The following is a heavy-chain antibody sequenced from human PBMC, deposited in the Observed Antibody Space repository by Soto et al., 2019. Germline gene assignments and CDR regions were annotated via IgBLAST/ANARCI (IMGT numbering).Heavy chain of an antibody. CDR1: GGSFRGYF. J-gene: IGHJ4*02. D-gene: IGHD3-16*01. V-gene: IGHV4-34*01. CDR2: INDSGST. CDR3: QGGDF. Sequence: SETRALTCAVPGGSFRGYFWGWIRQSPDKGLEWIGEINDSGSTYYNPPFRSRLTLSVDTSKSQISLRLTSVSAADSAVYYCQGGDFWGQGTRVT.